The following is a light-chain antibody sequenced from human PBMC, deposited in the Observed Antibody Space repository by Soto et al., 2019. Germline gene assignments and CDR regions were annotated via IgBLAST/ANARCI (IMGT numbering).Light chain of an antibody. CDR1: SSNIGSNY. CDR3: AAWDDISSGPV. Sequence: QSVLTQPPSASGTPGQRVTISCSGSSSNIGSNYVYWYQQLPGTAPKLLIYRNNQRPSGVPDRFSGSKSGTSASLAISGLRSEDEADYYCAAWDDISSGPVFGGGTRLTLL. CDR2: RNN. V-gene: IGLV1-47*01. J-gene: IGLJ2*01.